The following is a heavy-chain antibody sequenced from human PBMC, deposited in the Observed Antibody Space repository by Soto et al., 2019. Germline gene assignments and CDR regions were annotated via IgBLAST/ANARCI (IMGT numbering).Heavy chain of an antibody. CDR1: GYSFTSYW. D-gene: IGHD2-15*01. CDR3: ATLYCSGGSCDFDY. J-gene: IGHJ4*02. Sequence: GESLKISCKGSGYSFTSYWGGWVLQMTGKGLEWMGIIYPGDSDTRYSPSFQGQVTISADKSISTAYLQWSSLKASDTAMYYCATLYCSGGSCDFDYWGQGTLVTVSS. CDR2: IYPGDSDT. V-gene: IGHV5-51*01.